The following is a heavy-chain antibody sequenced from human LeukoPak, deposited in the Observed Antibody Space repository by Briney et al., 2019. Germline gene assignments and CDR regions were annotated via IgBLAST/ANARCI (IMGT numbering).Heavy chain of an antibody. V-gene: IGHV3-23*01. Sequence: GGSLRLSCAASGFTFSSYGMTWVRQAPGKGLEWVSSISDSGGSTFYADSVKGRFTISRDNSKNTLHLQMNSLRAEDTALYYCAKDGDSRGYYSTYFDYWGQGILVTVSS. CDR1: GFTFSSYG. CDR2: ISDSGGST. J-gene: IGHJ4*02. D-gene: IGHD3-22*01. CDR3: AKDGDSRGYYSTYFDY.